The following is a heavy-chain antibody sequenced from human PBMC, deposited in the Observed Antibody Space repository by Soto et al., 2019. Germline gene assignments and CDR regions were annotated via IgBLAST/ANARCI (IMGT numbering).Heavy chain of an antibody. CDR3: AAYYYYTRGSIPFDY. D-gene: IGHD3-22*01. CDR2: IYPGGVNI. Sequence: ASVKVSCKAIGYSFTSHYMHWVRQAPGQGLEWMGTIYPGGVNIGYAQKFKGRVTMTKDTSKNTLYLQMDSLRAEDTAVYYCAAYYYYTRGSIPFDYWGQGTLVTVSS. J-gene: IGHJ4*02. V-gene: IGHV1-46*01. CDR1: GYSFTSHY.